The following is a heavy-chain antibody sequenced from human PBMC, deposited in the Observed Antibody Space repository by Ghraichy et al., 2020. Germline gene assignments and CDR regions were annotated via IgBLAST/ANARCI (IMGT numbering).Heavy chain of an antibody. J-gene: IGHJ4*02. Sequence: SETLSLTCTVSGGSISSYYWSWIRQPPGKGLEWIGYIYYSGSTNYNPSLKSRVTISVDTSKNQFSLKLSSVTAADTAVYYCARVDRVAGTVFDYWGQGTLVTVSS. CDR2: IYYSGST. D-gene: IGHD6-19*01. CDR3: ARVDRVAGTVFDY. CDR1: GGSISSYY. V-gene: IGHV4-59*01.